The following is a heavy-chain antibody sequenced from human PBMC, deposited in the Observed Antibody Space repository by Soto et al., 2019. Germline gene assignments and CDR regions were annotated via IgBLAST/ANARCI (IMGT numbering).Heavy chain of an antibody. D-gene: IGHD3-16*01. CDR1: GYTFTAYG. CDR2: VSTNNADT. V-gene: IGHV1-18*01. CDR3: ARELNTVSSAYNTLAS. J-gene: IGHJ4*02. Sequence: ASVKVSCKASGYTFTAYGLAWLRQAPGQRPEWMGWVSTNNADTNYAQKFQGRVTMTSETSTRTTYMELRSLMSDDTAVYYCARELNTVSSAYNTLASWGQGSMVTVSS.